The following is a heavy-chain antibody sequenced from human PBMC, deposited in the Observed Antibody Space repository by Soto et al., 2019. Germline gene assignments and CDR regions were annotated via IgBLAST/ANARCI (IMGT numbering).Heavy chain of an antibody. CDR3: ARGFPRYYDIPEGSGPSYFDY. J-gene: IGHJ4*02. CDR1: GGTFSSYA. Sequence: SVKVSCKASGGTFSSYAISWVRQAPGQGLEWMGGIIPIFGTANYAQKFQGRVTITADESTSTAYMELGSLRSEDTAVYYCARGFPRYYDIPEGSGPSYFDYWGQGTPVTVSS. D-gene: IGHD3-9*01. CDR2: IIPIFGTA. V-gene: IGHV1-69*13.